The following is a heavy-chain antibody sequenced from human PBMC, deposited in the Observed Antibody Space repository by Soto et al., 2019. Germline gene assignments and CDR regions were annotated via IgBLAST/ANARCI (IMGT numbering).Heavy chain of an antibody. D-gene: IGHD6-13*01. J-gene: IGHJ6*02. V-gene: IGHV3-21*01. Sequence: EVQLVESGGGLVKPGGSLRLSCAASGFTFSSYSMNWVRQAPGKGLEWVSSISSSSSYIYYADSVKGRFTISRDNAKNSLYLQKNSVRAEDTAVYYCARGGKQQLAYYYYYYGMDVWGQGTTVTVSS. CDR2: ISSSSSYI. CDR1: GFTFSSYS. CDR3: ARGGKQQLAYYYYYYGMDV.